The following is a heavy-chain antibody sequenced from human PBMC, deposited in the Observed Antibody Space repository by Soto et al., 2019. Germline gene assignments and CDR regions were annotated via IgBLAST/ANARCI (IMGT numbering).Heavy chain of an antibody. D-gene: IGHD2-21*02. CDR3: ANHGGNSDYFDY. Sequence: QVQLVESGGGVVQPGRSLRLSCAASGFTFSSYGMHWVRQAPGKGLEWVAVISYDGSNKYYADSVKGRFTISRDNSKNTLYMQMNSLRAEDTAVYFCANHGGNSDYFDYWGQGTLVIVSS. CDR2: ISYDGSNK. J-gene: IGHJ4*02. V-gene: IGHV3-30*18. CDR1: GFTFSSYG.